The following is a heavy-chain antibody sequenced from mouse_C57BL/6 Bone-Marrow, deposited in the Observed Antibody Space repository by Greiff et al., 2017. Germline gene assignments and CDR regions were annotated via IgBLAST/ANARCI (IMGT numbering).Heavy chain of an antibody. CDR2: IYPGSGST. D-gene: IGHD3-3*01. CDR3: ARKGQRGPGPFAY. V-gene: IGHV1-82*01. CDR1: GYAFSSSW. Sequence: VQLQQSGPELVKPGASVKISCKASGYAFSSSWMNWVKQRPGKGLEWIGRIYPGSGSTNYNEKFKSKATLTVDTSSSTAYMQLSILTSEDSAVYYCARKGQRGPGPFAYWGQGTLVTVSA. J-gene: IGHJ3*01.